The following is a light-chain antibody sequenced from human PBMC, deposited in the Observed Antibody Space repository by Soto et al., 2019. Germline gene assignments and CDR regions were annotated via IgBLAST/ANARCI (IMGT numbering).Light chain of an antibody. V-gene: IGLV2-14*01. J-gene: IGLJ1*01. Sequence: QSALTQPACVSRSPGQSITLSCTGTSSDVGGYNYVSWYQQHPGKAPKLMIYEVSNRPSGVSNRFSGSKSGNTASLTISGLQAEDEADYYCTSYTSSITYVFGTGTKLTVL. CDR1: SSDVGGYNY. CDR2: EVS. CDR3: TSYTSSITYV.